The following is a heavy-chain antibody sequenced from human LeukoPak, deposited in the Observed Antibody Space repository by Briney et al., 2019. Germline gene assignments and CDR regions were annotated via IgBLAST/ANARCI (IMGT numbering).Heavy chain of an antibody. CDR3: ARGGPWDLPVGKFDY. V-gene: IGHV6-1*01. Sequence: SQTLSLTCDISGDSVSSNSAAWNWIRQSPSRGLEWLGRTYYESKWYKDYAGSVNSRITINPDTSKNQFSLQLNSVTPEDTAVYYCARGGPWDLPVGKFDYWGQGTLVTVSS. J-gene: IGHJ4*02. CDR2: TYYESKWYK. CDR1: GDSVSSNSAA. D-gene: IGHD1-26*01.